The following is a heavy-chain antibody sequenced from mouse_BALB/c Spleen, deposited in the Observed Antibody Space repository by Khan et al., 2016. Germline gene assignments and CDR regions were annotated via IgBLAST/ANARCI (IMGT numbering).Heavy chain of an antibody. Sequence: QVQLKESGPGLVAPSQSLSITCTVSGFSLTDYGVSWIRQPPGTGLEWLGVIWGGGSTYYTSALKSRLSLSKDNSKSQVFLKMNSLQTDDTAMYYCAKQAYYNHFAYWGQGTLVTVAA. V-gene: IGHV2-6-5*01. D-gene: IGHD2-12*01. CDR2: IWGGGST. CDR1: GFSLTDYG. CDR3: AKQAYYNHFAY. J-gene: IGHJ3*01.